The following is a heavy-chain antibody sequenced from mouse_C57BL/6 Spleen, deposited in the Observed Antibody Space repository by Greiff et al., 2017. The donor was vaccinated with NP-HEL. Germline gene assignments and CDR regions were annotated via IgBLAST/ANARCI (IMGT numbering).Heavy chain of an antibody. V-gene: IGHV5-17*01. CDR1: GFTFSDYG. Sequence: EVQRVESGGGLVKPGGSLKLSCAASGFTFSDYGMHWVRQAPEKGLEWVAYISSGSSTIYYADTVKGRFTISRDNAKNTLFLQMTSLRSEDTAMYYCARADLYYDYDEVFAYWGQGTLVTVSA. D-gene: IGHD2-4*01. J-gene: IGHJ3*01. CDR2: ISSGSSTI. CDR3: ARADLYYDYDEVFAY.